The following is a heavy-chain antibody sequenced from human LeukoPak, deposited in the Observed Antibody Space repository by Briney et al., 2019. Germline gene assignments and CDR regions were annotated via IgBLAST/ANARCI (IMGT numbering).Heavy chain of an antibody. CDR3: ARVIVGIDAFDI. CDR1: GFTFSSYG. Sequence: QPGGSLRLSCAASGFTFSSYGMHWVRQAPGKGLEWVAVISYDGSNKYYADSVKGRFTISRDNTKNTLYLQMNSLRAEDTAVYYCARVIVGIDAFDIWGQGTMVTVSS. J-gene: IGHJ3*02. V-gene: IGHV3-30*03. CDR2: ISYDGSNK. D-gene: IGHD3-22*01.